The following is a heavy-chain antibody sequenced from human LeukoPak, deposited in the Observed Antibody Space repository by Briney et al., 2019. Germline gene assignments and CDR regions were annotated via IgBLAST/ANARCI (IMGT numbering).Heavy chain of an antibody. D-gene: IGHD1-26*01. CDR1: GLAFSTHA. CDR2: ITSSGGTT. CDR3: ATRPPSETYYGVLDY. V-gene: IGHV3-23*01. Sequence: GGSLRLSCEASGLAFSTHAMTWVRQAPGKGLEWISGITSSGGTTYHAESVKGRFTISRDNSKNTLYLQMNSLRAEDTAVYYCATRPPSETYYGVLDYWGQGTLVTVSS. J-gene: IGHJ4*02.